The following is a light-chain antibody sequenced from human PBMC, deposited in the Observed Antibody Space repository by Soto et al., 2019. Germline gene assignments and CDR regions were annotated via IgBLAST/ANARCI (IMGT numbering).Light chain of an antibody. V-gene: IGKV1-9*01. J-gene: IGKJ5*01. CDR3: QQRKSYPIT. CDR1: QDINTY. Sequence: DIQLTQSPYFLSASVGDRVTITCRASQDINTYLALYQQKPGKAPKLLIFAASTLQNGVPSRFSGSGSGTEFTVTITSLQPEDFATYYCQQRKSYPITFGQGTRLEIK. CDR2: AAS.